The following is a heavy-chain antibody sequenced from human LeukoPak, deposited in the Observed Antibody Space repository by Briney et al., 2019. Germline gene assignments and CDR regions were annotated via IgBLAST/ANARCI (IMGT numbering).Heavy chain of an antibody. CDR2: ISGSGGST. CDR3: AKSHLTTRRGFDY. V-gene: IGHV3-23*01. J-gene: IGHJ4*02. Sequence: GGSLRLSCAASGFTFSSYAMTWVRQAPGKGLEWVSAISGSGGSTYYADSVKGRFTISRDNSKNTQYLQMNSLRAEDTAVYYCAKSHLTTRRGFDYWGQGTLVTVSS. D-gene: IGHD3-10*01. CDR1: GFTFSSYA.